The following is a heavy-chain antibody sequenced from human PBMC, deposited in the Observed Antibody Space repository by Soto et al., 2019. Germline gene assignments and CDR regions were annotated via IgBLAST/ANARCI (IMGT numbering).Heavy chain of an antibody. V-gene: IGHV1-3*01. J-gene: IGHJ4*02. CDR1: GYTFTSYA. Sequence: QVQLVQSGAEVKKPGASVKVSCKASGYTFTSYAMHWVRQAPGQRREWMGWINAGNGNTKYSQKFQGRVTITRDTSASKAYMEQSSRRSEDTAVYYCARVRTNRGSVAGGLGYWGQGTLVTVSS. CDR2: INAGNGNT. CDR3: ARVRTNRGSVAGGLGY. D-gene: IGHD6-19*01.